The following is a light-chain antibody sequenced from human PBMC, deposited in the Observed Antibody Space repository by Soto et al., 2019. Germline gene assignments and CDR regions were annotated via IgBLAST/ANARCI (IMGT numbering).Light chain of an antibody. Sequence: EIVLTQSPATLSLSPGERAILSCRASQSVGTYLAWYQQKPGQAPRLLIYDASNRATGIPARFGGSGSGTDFTLTISRLEPEDFAVYYCQQYGSSPPVTFGGGTKVDIK. V-gene: IGKV3-20*01. CDR2: DAS. CDR1: QSVGTY. J-gene: IGKJ4*01. CDR3: QQYGSSPPVT.